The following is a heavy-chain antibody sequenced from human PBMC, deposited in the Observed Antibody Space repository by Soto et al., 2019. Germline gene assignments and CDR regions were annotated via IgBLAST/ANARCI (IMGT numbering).Heavy chain of an antibody. J-gene: IGHJ4*02. D-gene: IGHD3-9*01. CDR1: GFTFSSYA. V-gene: IGHV3-23*01. CDR3: AKDQATYYDILTGYFPLDY. CDR2: ISGSGGST. Sequence: GGSLRLSCAASGFTFSSYAMSWVRQAPGKGLEWVSAISGSGGSTYYADSVKGRFTISRDNSKNTLYLQMNSLRAEDTAVYYCAKDQATYYDILTGYFPLDYWGQGTLVTVSS.